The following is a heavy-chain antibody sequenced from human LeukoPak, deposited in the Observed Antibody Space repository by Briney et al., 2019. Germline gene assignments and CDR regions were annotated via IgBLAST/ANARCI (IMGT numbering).Heavy chain of an antibody. CDR2: IYYSGST. D-gene: IGHD1-26*01. CDR3: ARDRVSRLPQVHSGSYNGAFDI. V-gene: IGHV4-39*02. Sequence: RSETLSLTCTVSGGSISSSSYYWGWIRQPPGKGLEWIGSIYYSGSTYYNPSLKSRVTISVDTSKNQFSLKLSSVTAADTAVYYCARDRVSRLPQVHSGSYNGAFDIWGQGTMVTVSS. J-gene: IGHJ3*02. CDR1: GGSISSSSYY.